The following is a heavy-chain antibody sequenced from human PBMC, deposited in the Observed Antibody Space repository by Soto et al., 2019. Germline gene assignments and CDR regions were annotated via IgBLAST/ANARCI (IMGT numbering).Heavy chain of an antibody. D-gene: IGHD3-10*01. V-gene: IGHV4-30-2*01. CDR1: GGSISSGGYS. CDR3: ARDSITMVRGVIITRWFYP. J-gene: IGHJ5*02. Sequence: SETLSLTCAVSGGSISSGGYSWSWIRQPPGKGLEWIGYIYHSGSTYYNPSLKSRVTISVDRSKNQFSLKLSSVTAADTAVYYCARDSITMVRGVIITRWFYPSGQRTLVTVSS. CDR2: IYHSGST.